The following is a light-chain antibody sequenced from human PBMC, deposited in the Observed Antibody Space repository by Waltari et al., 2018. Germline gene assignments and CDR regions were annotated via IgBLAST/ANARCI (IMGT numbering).Light chain of an antibody. V-gene: IGKV1-39*01. J-gene: IGKJ1*01. Sequence: DIQMTQSPSSLSASVGDRVTITCRASQSISSYLSWYQQKPGKAPKLLIYAASNLQSGVPSRFSGSGSGTDCTLTISSLQPEDFATYYCQQSYSTPRTFGQGTKVEIK. CDR3: QQSYSTPRT. CDR2: AAS. CDR1: QSISSY.